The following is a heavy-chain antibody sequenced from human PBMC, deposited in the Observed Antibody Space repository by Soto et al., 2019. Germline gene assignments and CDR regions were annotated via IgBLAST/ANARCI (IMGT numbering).Heavy chain of an antibody. CDR3: ARDPRRFCRSHTCRSFDY. CDR2: ISYDGSST. Sequence: QVQLVESGGGVVQPGRSLRLSCVISGFTFNIYGMHWVRQAPGKGLEWVAVISYDGSSTYYADSVKGRFTVSRDNSKNTLYLEMDSLRSVDTAVYYCARDPRRFCRSHTCRSFDYWGQGALVTVSS. CDR1: GFTFNIYG. V-gene: IGHV3-30*03. D-gene: IGHD3-3*01. J-gene: IGHJ4*02.